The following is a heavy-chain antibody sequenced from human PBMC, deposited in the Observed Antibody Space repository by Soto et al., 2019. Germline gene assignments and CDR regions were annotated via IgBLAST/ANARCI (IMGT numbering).Heavy chain of an antibody. Sequence: QVQLQESGPGLVKPSETLSLTCTVSDGSLKDYYWSWIRQPAGKGLEWIGYIYSSGSTDYNPSLKSRVTISVDTSKNQFSLDLTSVTTADTAVYYCARDGASGSFVLDYWGQGTLVTVSS. D-gene: IGHD5-12*01. CDR2: IYSSGST. CDR1: DGSLKDYY. J-gene: IGHJ4*02. CDR3: ARDGASGSFVLDY. V-gene: IGHV4-59*01.